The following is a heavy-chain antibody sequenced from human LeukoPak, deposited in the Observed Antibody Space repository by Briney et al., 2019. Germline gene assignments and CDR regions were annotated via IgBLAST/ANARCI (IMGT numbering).Heavy chain of an antibody. J-gene: IGHJ6*02. CDR3: ARRDDYYYGMDV. CDR2: IYYSGST. Sequence: SQTLSLTCTVSGGSISSGDYYWSWIRQPPGKGLEWIGYIYYSGSTYYNPSLKSRVTISVDTSKNQLSLKLSSVTAADTAVYYCARRDDYYYGMDVWGQGTTVTVSS. CDR1: GGSISSGDYY. V-gene: IGHV4-30-4*01.